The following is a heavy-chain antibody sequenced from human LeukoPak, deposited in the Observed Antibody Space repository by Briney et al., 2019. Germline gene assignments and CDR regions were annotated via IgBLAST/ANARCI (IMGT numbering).Heavy chain of an antibody. CDR2: IWYDGSKQ. J-gene: IGHJ4*02. Sequence: PGGSLRLSCAASGFSLSSYGFHWVRQAPGKGLEWVALIWYDGSKQHYADSVKGRFTISRDNSKNALYLQMNSLRVEDTSLYYCVRDPGTSSYYFDSWGQGTLVTVSS. CDR3: VRDPGTSSYYFDS. V-gene: IGHV3-33*01. D-gene: IGHD3-16*01. CDR1: GFSLSSYG.